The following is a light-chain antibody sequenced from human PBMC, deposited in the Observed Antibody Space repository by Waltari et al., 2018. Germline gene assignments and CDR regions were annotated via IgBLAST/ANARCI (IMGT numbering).Light chain of an antibody. CDR3: SSYSTSSTLVV. V-gene: IGLV2-14*01. CDR1: GGDIGGYNY. J-gene: IGLJ2*01. CDR2: VVS. Sequence: QSALTQPASVSGSPGQSSTLSCTGTGGDIGGYNYVSWYQHHPGNVPKLLIFVVSDRPSGVSNRFSGSKSGTTASLTISGLQAEDEADYYCSSYSTSSTLVVFGGGTKLTVL.